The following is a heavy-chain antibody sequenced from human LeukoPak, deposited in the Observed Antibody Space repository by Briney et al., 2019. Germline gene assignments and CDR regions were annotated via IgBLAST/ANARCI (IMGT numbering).Heavy chain of an antibody. CDR2: IIPIFGTA. V-gene: IGHV1-69*13. Sequence: SVKVSCKASGGTFSSYAISWVRQAPGQGLEWMGGIIPIFGTANYAQKFQGRVTITADESTSTAYMELSSLRSEDTAVYYCARNNDYSNYFDYWGQGTLVTVSS. CDR3: ARNNDYSNYFDY. CDR1: GGTFSSYA. J-gene: IGHJ4*02. D-gene: IGHD4-11*01.